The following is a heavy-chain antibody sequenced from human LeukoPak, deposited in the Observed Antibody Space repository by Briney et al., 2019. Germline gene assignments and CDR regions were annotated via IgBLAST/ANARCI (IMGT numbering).Heavy chain of an antibody. D-gene: IGHD3-10*01. CDR1: GFTFSAFA. CDR3: AKIKAGTCFDP. V-gene: IGHV3-23*01. CDR2: ISGGDGTT. J-gene: IGHJ5*02. Sequence: GGSLRLSCAASGFTFSAFAMSWVRQAPGKGLEWVSVISGGDGTTYYVDSVKGRFTISRDNSKNTLYLQMNSLRAEDTAVYYCAKIKAGTCFDPWGQGTLVTASS.